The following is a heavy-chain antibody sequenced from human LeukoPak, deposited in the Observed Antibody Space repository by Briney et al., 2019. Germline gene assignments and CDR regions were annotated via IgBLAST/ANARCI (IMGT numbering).Heavy chain of an antibody. J-gene: IGHJ4*02. V-gene: IGHV1-69*13. CDR1: GGTFSSYA. CDR3: ARWQQQLTHFDY. D-gene: IGHD6-13*01. Sequence: SVKVSCKASGGTFSSYAISWVRQAPGQGLEWMGGIIPIFGTASYAQKFQGRVTITADESTSTAYMELSSLRSEDTAVYYCARWQQQLTHFDYWGQGTLVTVSS. CDR2: IIPIFGTA.